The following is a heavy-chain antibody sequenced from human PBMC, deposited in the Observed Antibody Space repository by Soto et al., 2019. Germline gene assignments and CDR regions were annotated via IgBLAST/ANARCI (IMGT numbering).Heavy chain of an antibody. Sequence: QVTLKESGPVLVNPTETLTLTCTVSGFSLSNARMGVSWIRQPPGKALEWLAHIFSNDEKSYSTSLKSRLTISKDTSKSHVVLTRTNMDAVDTATYYCARPVDTAMGYWYFDLWGRGTLVTVSS. V-gene: IGHV2-26*01. D-gene: IGHD5-18*01. CDR3: ARPVDTAMGYWYFDL. CDR2: IFSNDEK. J-gene: IGHJ2*01. CDR1: GFSLSNARMG.